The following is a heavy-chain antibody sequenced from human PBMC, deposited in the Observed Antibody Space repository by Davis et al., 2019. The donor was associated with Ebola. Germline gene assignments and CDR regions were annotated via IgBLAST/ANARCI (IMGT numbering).Heavy chain of an antibody. CDR1: GFTFSSYG. V-gene: IGHV3-30*03. D-gene: IGHD6-13*01. Sequence: PGGSLRLSCAASGFTFSSYGMHWVRQAPGKGLEWVAVISYDGSNKYYADSVKGRFTISRDNSKNTLYLQMNSLRAEDTAVYYCARAPVGPIAAARGGFDPWGQGTLVTVSS. CDR2: ISYDGSNK. J-gene: IGHJ5*02. CDR3: ARAPVGPIAAARGGFDP.